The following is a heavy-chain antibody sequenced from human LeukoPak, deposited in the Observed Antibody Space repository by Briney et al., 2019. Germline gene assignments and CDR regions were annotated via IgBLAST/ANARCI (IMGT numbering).Heavy chain of an antibody. Sequence: GRSLRLSCAASGFTFDDYAMHRVRQAPGKGLEWVSGISWNSGSIGYADSVKGRFTISRDNAKNSLYLQMNSLRAEDTALYYCAKDSGSSSWYWFDPWGQGTLVTVSS. J-gene: IGHJ5*02. CDR3: AKDSGSSSWYWFDP. CDR1: GFTFDDYA. V-gene: IGHV3-9*01. D-gene: IGHD6-13*01. CDR2: ISWNSGSI.